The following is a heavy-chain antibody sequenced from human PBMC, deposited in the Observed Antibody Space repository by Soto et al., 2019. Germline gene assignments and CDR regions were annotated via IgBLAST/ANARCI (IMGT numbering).Heavy chain of an antibody. V-gene: IGHV4-39*01. D-gene: IGHD6-19*01. Sequence: SETLSLTCTVSGGSISSSSYYWGWIRQPPGKGLEWIGSIYYSGSTYYNPSLKSRVTISVDTSKNQFSLKLSSVTAADTAVYYCARLHSSGFFDNWFEPWGQGTLVTVSS. J-gene: IGHJ5*02. CDR3: ARLHSSGFFDNWFEP. CDR1: GGSISSSSYY. CDR2: IYYSGST.